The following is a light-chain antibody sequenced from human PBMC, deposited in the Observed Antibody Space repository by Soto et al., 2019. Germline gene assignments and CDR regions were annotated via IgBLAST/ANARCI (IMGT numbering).Light chain of an antibody. Sequence: TQSPDTLSLSPGERATLSCRASQTVSSNYLAWYQQRPGQAPRLLIYAASTRATGVPARFSGSGSETEFTLTITTLQSEDFAVYYCQQYNHWPFSFGVGTKVDIK. CDR2: AAS. CDR1: QTVSSN. V-gene: IGKV3-15*01. J-gene: IGKJ4*01. CDR3: QQYNHWPFS.